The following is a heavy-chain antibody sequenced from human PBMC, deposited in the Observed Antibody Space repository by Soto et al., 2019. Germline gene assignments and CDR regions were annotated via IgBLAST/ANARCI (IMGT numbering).Heavy chain of an antibody. Sequence: PGGSLRLSCAASGFTFSSYAMHWVRQAPGKGLEWVAVISYDGSNKYYADSVKGRFTISRDNSKNTLYLQMNSLRAEDTAVYHCARGNDILTGAPDYWGQGTLVTVSS. CDR2: ISYDGSNK. CDR1: GFTFSSYA. J-gene: IGHJ4*02. D-gene: IGHD3-9*01. CDR3: ARGNDILTGAPDY. V-gene: IGHV3-30-3*01.